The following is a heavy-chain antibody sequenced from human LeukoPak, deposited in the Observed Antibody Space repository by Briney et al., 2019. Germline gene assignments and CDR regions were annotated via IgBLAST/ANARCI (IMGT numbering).Heavy chain of an antibody. J-gene: IGHJ4*02. CDR3: ARTGKKRDSSGHSFDY. V-gene: IGHV4-34*01. CDR2: INHSGST. CDR1: GGSFSGYY. Sequence: SETLSLTCAVYGGSFSGYYWSWIRQPPGKGLEWIGEINHSGSTNYNPSLKSRVTISVDTSKNQFSLKLSSVTAADTAVYYCARTGKKRDSSGHSFDYWGQGTLVTVSS. D-gene: IGHD3-22*01.